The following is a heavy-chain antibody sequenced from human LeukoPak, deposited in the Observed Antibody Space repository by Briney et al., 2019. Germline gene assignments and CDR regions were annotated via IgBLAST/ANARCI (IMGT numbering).Heavy chain of an antibody. CDR1: GFTFSSYA. CDR3: AKRLDSSDYSFDY. Sequence: PGGSLRLSCAASGFTFSSYAMSWVRQAPGKGLEWVSSIAISGGNTYYRDSVKGRFAISRDNSKNTLYLQMKSLRAEDTAVYYCAKRLDSSDYSFDYRGQGTLVTVSS. D-gene: IGHD3-22*01. V-gene: IGHV3-23*01. J-gene: IGHJ4*02. CDR2: IAISGGNT.